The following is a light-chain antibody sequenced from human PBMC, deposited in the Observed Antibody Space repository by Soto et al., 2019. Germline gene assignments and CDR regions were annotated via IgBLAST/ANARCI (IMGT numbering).Light chain of an antibody. CDR1: ESIYSW. V-gene: IGKV1-5*03. J-gene: IGKJ1*01. Sequence: IQMTQSPSTLSASVGDTVTITCRASESIYSWLAWYKQIPGKAPQRLSYTTSTLQGGVPSRFSGSRSGAEYTLTISSLQPDDFDTYFCQEYNTNSRTCGQGTRV. CDR2: TTS. CDR3: QEYNTNSRT.